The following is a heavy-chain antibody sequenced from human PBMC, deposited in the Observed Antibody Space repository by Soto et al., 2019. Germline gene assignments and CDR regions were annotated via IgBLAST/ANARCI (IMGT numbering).Heavy chain of an antibody. D-gene: IGHD3-10*01. V-gene: IGHV1-69*13. CDR2: IIPIFGTA. CDR3: ARGSPSSITMVRGADNWFDP. CDR1: GGTFSSYA. J-gene: IGHJ5*02. Sequence: SVKVSCKASGGTFSSYAISWVRQAPGQGLEWMGGIIPIFGTANYAQKFQGRVTITADESTSTAYMELSSLRSEDTAVYYCARGSPSSITMVRGADNWFDPWGQGTLVTVSS.